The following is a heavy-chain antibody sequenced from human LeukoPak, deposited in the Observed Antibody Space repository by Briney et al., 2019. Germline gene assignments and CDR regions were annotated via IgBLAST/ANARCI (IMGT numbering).Heavy chain of an antibody. CDR1: GGSISSSNW. D-gene: IGHD4-23*01. Sequence: SGTLSLTCAVSGGSISSSNWWSWVRQPPGKGLEWIGEIYHSGSTNYNPSLKSRVTISVDTSKNQFSLKLSSVTAADTAVYYCARDPGGSTVDYFDYWGQGTLVTVSS. CDR2: IYHSGST. CDR3: ARDPGGSTVDYFDY. V-gene: IGHV4-4*02. J-gene: IGHJ4*02.